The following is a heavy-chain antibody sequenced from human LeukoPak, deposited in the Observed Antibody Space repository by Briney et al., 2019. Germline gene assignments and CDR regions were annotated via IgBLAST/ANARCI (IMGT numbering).Heavy chain of an antibody. J-gene: IGHJ4*02. CDR2: ISYDGRNI. CDR1: GFTFSAYN. CDR3: AKGPLRGTAAAIDY. D-gene: IGHD2-15*01. V-gene: IGHV3-30*18. Sequence: GGSLRLSCAASGFTFSAYNMIWVRQAPGKGLEWVAVISYDGRNIHYPDSVKGRFTISRDISTDTLWLQMDSLRTEDTAVYYCAKGPLRGTAAAIDYWGQGTLVTVSS.